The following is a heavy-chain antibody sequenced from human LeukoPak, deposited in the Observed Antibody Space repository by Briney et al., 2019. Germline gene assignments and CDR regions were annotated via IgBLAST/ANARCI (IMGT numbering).Heavy chain of an antibody. V-gene: IGHV4-39*01. J-gene: IGHJ5*02. CDR2: IYYSGST. CDR3: ARNRYYYGSGSYGVPNWFDP. D-gene: IGHD3-10*01. CDR1: GGSISSGDYY. Sequence: SQTLSLTCTVSGGSISSGDYYWGWIRQSPGKGLEWIGTIYYSGSTYYNPSLKSRVTISVDTSKNQFSLKLSSVTAADTAMYYCARNRYYYGSGSYGVPNWFDPWGQGTLVTVSS.